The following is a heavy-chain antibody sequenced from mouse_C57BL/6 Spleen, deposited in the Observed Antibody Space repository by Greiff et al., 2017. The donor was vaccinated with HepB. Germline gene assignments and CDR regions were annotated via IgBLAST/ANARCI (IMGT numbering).Heavy chain of an antibody. D-gene: IGHD1-1*01. CDR1: GYTFTDYN. CDR3: ARETYGSSPYDAMDY. CDR2: INPNNGGT. Sequence: EVQLQQSGPELVKPGASVKIPCKASGYTFTDYNMDWVKQSHGKSLEWIGDINPNNGGTIYNQKFKGKATLTVDKSSSTAYMELRSLTSEDTAVYYCARETYGSSPYDAMDYWGQGTSVTVSS. J-gene: IGHJ4*01. V-gene: IGHV1-18*01.